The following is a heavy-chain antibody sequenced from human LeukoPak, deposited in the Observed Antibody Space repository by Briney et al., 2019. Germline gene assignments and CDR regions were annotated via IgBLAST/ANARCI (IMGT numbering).Heavy chain of an antibody. Sequence: ASVKVSRTASGYTFITYDILWVRQGPRQGLERLGWTNPNSGNTGYQQKFQGRVTMTRNTSTRTAYRELNSLSPDAKAVYYCARKGRTPAGLGWADPWGQGTLITVSS. CDR1: GYTFITYD. D-gene: IGHD6-19*01. CDR2: TNPNSGNT. V-gene: IGHV1-8*01. J-gene: IGHJ5*02. CDR3: ARKGRTPAGLGWADP.